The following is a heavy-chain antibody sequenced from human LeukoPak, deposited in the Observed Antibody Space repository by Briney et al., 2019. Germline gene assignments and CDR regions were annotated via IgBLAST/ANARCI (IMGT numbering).Heavy chain of an antibody. J-gene: IGHJ1*01. CDR3: ARDLAVTAIHFFQH. V-gene: IGHV3-30-3*01. D-gene: IGHD2-21*02. CDR2: ISYEGSNK. Sequence: GGSLRLSCAASGFTFSNYSMHWVRQAPGKGLEWVAVISYEGSNKQYADSVKGRFTISRDNSKNTLDLQMNSLRDEDTAVYYCARDLAVTAIHFFQHWGQGTLVTVSS. CDR1: GFTFSNYS.